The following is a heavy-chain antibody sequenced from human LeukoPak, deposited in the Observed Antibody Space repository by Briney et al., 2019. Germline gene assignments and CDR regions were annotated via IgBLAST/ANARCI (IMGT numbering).Heavy chain of an antibody. J-gene: IGHJ4*02. CDR2: ISISSSDT. Sequence: GRSLRLSCAASGFTFSSYSMNWVRQAPGKGLEWVSSISISSSDTYYADSVRGRSTISRTNAKNSLYLQMNSLRAQDTPVYYCARDLYYCIVYWGQGTLVTVSS. CDR1: GFTFSSYS. CDR3: ARDLYYCIVY. D-gene: IGHD1-26*01. V-gene: IGHV3-21*01.